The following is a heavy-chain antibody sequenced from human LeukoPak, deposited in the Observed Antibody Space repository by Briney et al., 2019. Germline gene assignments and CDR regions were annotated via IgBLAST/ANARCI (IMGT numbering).Heavy chain of an antibody. CDR3: AGNPVMATFDP. CDR1: GGSISSYY. D-gene: IGHD1-14*01. V-gene: IGHV4-59*01. CDR2: IYYSGST. J-gene: IGHJ5*02. Sequence: SETLSLTCTVSGGSISSYYWSWIRQPPGKGLEWIGYIYYSGSTNYNPSLKSRVTISVDTSKNQFSLKLSSVTAADTAVYYCAGNPVMATFDPWGQGTLVTVPS.